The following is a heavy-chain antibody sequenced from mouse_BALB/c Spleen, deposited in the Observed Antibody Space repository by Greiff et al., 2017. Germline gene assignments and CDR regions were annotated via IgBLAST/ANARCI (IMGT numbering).Heavy chain of an antibody. CDR2: ISYSGST. J-gene: IGHJ2*01. V-gene: IGHV3-2*02. Sequence: EVHLVESGPGLVKPSQSLSLTCTVTGYSITSDYAWNWIRQFPGNKLEWMGYISYSGSTSYNPSLKSRISITRDTSTNQFFLQLNSVTTEDTATYYCAREGKLGRLDDWGQGTTLTVCS. CDR3: AREGKLGRLDD. CDR1: GYSITSDYA. D-gene: IGHD4-1*01.